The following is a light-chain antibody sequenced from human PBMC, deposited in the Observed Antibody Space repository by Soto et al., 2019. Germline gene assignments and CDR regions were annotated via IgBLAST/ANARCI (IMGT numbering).Light chain of an antibody. Sequence: QSALTQPRSVSGSPGQSVTISCTGTSSDIGIYSFVSWYQQHPGRAPKLMIYDVYKRPSGVPDRFSGSKSGNRASLTISGLQAEDEADYYCCSYAGSYTYVFGTGTKVNVL. CDR2: DVY. CDR3: CSYAGSYTYV. V-gene: IGLV2-11*01. J-gene: IGLJ1*01. CDR1: SSDIGIYSF.